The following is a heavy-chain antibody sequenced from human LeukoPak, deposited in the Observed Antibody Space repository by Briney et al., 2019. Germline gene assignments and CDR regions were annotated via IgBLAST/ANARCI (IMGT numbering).Heavy chain of an antibody. J-gene: IGHJ4*02. CDR1: GGSCSGYY. CDR2: INHSGST. CDR3: ARGETGYSSSWYGY. Sequence: SETLSLTCAVYGGSCSGYYWSWIRQPPGNGREWIGEINHSGSTNYNPSLKSRVTISVDTSKNQFSLKLSSVTAADTAVYYCARGETGYSSSWYGYWGQGTLVTVSS. V-gene: IGHV4-34*01. D-gene: IGHD6-13*01.